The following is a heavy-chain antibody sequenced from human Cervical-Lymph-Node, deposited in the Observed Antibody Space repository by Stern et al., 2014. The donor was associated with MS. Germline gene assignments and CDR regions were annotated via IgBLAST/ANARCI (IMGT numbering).Heavy chain of an antibody. Sequence: VQLVESGPGLVKPSETLSLPCTVSGGSIRIYYWSWFRQSPGKGLEWIGYIYNGGSTNYNPSLKSRVTISADTSKNQFSLKLSSVTAADTALYYCANYYDGWFDPWGQGTLVTVSS. CDR2: IYNGGST. V-gene: IGHV4-59*01. CDR1: GGSIRIYY. J-gene: IGHJ5*02. D-gene: IGHD3-22*01. CDR3: ANYYDGWFDP.